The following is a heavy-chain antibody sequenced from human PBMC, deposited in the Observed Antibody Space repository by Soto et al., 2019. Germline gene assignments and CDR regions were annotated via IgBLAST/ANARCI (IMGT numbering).Heavy chain of an antibody. CDR2: IYYSGST. CDR3: ARDRITMVRGSKGYYGMDV. CDR1: GGSISSYY. D-gene: IGHD3-10*01. V-gene: IGHV4-59*01. Sequence: QVQLQESGPGLVKPSETLSLTCTVSGGSISSYYWSWIRQPPGKGLEWLGYIYYSGSTNYNPSLKSRVTISVDTSKNQFSLKLSSVTAADTAVYYCARDRITMVRGSKGYYGMDVWGQGTTVTVSS. J-gene: IGHJ6*02.